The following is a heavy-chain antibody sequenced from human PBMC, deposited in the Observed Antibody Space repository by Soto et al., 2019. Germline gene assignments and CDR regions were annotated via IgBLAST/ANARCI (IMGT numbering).Heavy chain of an antibody. CDR1: GGSIRSYY. CDR3: ARISSVDPDVYVNGGLDV. CDR2: FYHSGNS. V-gene: IGHV4-59*01. D-gene: IGHD3-16*01. J-gene: IGHJ6*02. Sequence: SETLSLTCSVSGGSIRSYYWSWIRQSPEKGLEWIGYFYHSGNSNYNPSLKSRVTISVDTSKNQLSLSLRSVTAADTAVYFCARISSVDPDVYVNGGLDVWGQGTTVTVSS.